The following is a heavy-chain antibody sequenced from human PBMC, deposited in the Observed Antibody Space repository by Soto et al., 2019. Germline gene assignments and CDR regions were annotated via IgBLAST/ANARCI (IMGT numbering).Heavy chain of an antibody. D-gene: IGHD2-15*01. J-gene: IGHJ4*02. CDR1: GFTFSSYW. Sequence: EVQLVESGGGLVQPGGSLRLSCAASGFTFSSYWMHWVRQVPGKGLVWVSRINSDGSSTGYADSVMGRFTISRDNAKNTLYLQMNSLRAEGTAVYYCARDQGYCSGGSCYVAGYWGQGTLVTVSS. CDR3: ARDQGYCSGGSCYVAGY. V-gene: IGHV3-74*01. CDR2: INSDGSST.